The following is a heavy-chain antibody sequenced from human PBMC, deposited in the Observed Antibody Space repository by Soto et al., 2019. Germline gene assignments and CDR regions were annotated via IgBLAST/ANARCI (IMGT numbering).Heavy chain of an antibody. Sequence: ASVKVSCKASGYTFTSYGISWVRQAPGQGLEWMGWISAYNGNTNYAQKLQGRVTMTTDTSTSTAYMGLRSLRSDDTVVYYCARDSITMVRGVIDAFDIWGQGTMVTVSS. D-gene: IGHD3-10*01. CDR3: ARDSITMVRGVIDAFDI. V-gene: IGHV1-18*01. J-gene: IGHJ3*02. CDR2: ISAYNGNT. CDR1: GYTFTSYG.